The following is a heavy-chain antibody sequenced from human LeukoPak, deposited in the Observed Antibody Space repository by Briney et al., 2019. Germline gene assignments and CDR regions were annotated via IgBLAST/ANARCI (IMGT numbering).Heavy chain of an antibody. J-gene: IGHJ4*02. V-gene: IGHV3-21*01. Sequence: GGSLRLSCAASGFTFSSYSMNWVRQAPGKGLEWVSSISSSSSYIYYADSVKGRFTISRDNAKNSLYLQMNSLRAEDTAVYYCARDRDGNYYGSGVLVYWGQGTLVTVSS. CDR2: ISSSSSYI. CDR3: ARDRDGNYYGSGVLVY. CDR1: GFTFSSYS. D-gene: IGHD3-10*01.